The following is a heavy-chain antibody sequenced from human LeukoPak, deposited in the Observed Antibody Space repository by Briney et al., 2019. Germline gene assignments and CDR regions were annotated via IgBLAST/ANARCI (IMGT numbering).Heavy chain of an antibody. Sequence: SETLSLTCTVSGGSISSYYWSWIRQPPGKGLEWIGYIYYSGRTKYNPSLKSRVTISVDTSKNQFSLKLSSVTAADTAVYYCARHVGNSGSGSYLTYFDYWGQGTLVTVSS. D-gene: IGHD3-10*01. J-gene: IGHJ4*02. V-gene: IGHV4-59*08. CDR1: GGSISSYY. CDR2: IYYSGRT. CDR3: ARHVGNSGSGSYLTYFDY.